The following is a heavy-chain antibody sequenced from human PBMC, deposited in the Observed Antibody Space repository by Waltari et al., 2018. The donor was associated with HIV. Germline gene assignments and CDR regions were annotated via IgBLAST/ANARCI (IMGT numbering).Heavy chain of an antibody. CDR2: AYPGDSDT. J-gene: IGHJ6*02. Sequence: EVQLVQSGTEVKKPGESLKISCTASGYTFPNYWIGWVRQRPGKGLEWMGIAYPGDSDTRNSPSFKGQVTSSVDKSITSAYLRWSSLRASDTAIYYCARHGVESPDRRRPAYYYGLDVWGQGTTVTVSS. CDR1: GYTFPNYW. V-gene: IGHV5-51*01. D-gene: IGHD6-25*01. CDR3: ARHGVESPDRRRPAYYYGLDV.